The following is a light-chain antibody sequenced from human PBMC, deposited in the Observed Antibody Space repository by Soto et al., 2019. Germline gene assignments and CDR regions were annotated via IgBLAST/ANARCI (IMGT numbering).Light chain of an antibody. CDR1: QSMSSY. J-gene: IGKJ2*01. Sequence: DIQMTQSPSTLSASVGDRVSITCRASQSMSSYLAWYQQKPGKAPKLLIYDASTLESGVPSRFSGSGSGTEFTHTISSLQPDDFATYYCQQYKSFSPYTFGQGTRLEI. CDR3: QQYKSFSPYT. V-gene: IGKV1-5*01. CDR2: DAS.